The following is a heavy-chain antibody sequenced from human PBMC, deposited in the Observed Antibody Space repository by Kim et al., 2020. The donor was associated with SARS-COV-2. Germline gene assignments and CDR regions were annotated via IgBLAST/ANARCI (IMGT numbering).Heavy chain of an antibody. V-gene: IGHV3-48*03. J-gene: IGHJ5*02. Sequence: GGSLRLSCAASGFTFSSYEMNWVRQAPGKGLEWVSYISSSGSTIYYADSVKGRFTISRDNAKNSLYLQMNSLRAEDTAVYYCARAFDFLGPHANNWFDPWGQGTLVTVSS. CDR3: ARAFDFLGPHANNWFDP. CDR1: GFTFSSYE. D-gene: IGHD3-3*01. CDR2: ISSSGSTI.